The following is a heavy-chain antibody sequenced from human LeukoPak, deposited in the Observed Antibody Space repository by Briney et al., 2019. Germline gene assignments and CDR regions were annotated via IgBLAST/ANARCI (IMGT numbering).Heavy chain of an antibody. CDR2: IYRDGRT. CDR1: GFTFSSYA. CDR3: ARGLFLSGYLDAFDI. Sequence: QPGGSLRLSCAASGFTFSSYAMSWVRQAPGKGLEWVSLIYRDGRTYYADSVKGRCTISRDNSKNTLYLQMNSLRVEDTAMYYCARGLFLSGYLDAFDIWGQGTVVTVSS. J-gene: IGHJ3*02. V-gene: IGHV3-53*01. D-gene: IGHD3-22*01.